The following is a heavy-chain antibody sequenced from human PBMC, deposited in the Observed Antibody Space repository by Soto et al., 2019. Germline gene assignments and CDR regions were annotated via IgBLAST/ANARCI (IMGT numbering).Heavy chain of an antibody. V-gene: IGHV3-23*01. D-gene: IGHD3-10*01. J-gene: IGHJ4*02. CDR1: GFIFSDYS. CDR2: MSISGKKT. Sequence: EVRLLVSGGGLVQPGGSLRLSCAASGFIFSDYSMAWVRQTPEKGLEWVSGMSISGKKTFYADSVNGRFTVSRDSSKNTVYLQMNSLRVEDTAVYYCARWSGFGDLWGQGTLVTVSS. CDR3: ARWSGFGDL.